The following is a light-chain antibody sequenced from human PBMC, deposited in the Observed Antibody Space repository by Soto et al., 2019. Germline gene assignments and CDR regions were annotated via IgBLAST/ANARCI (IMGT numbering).Light chain of an antibody. Sequence: QSALTQPASVSGSPGQSITISCTGTSNDIVGYNLVSWYQQHPGKAPRLIIYEGSKRPSGVSDRFSGSTSGNTASLTISAPQAEDEAHYSCCSFAGGATFLFGGGTKVTVL. V-gene: IGLV2-23*03. J-gene: IGLJ2*01. CDR1: SNDIVGYNL. CDR3: CSFAGGATFL. CDR2: EGS.